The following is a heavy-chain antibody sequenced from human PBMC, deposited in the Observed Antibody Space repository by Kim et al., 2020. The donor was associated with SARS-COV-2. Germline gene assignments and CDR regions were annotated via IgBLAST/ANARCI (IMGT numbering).Heavy chain of an antibody. Sequence: SETLSLTCAVYGGSFSGYYWSWIRQPPGKGLEWIGEINHSGSTNYNPSLKSRVTISVDTSKNQFSLKLSSVTAADTAVYYCARGRYYYGSGSYRTNWFDPWGQGTLVTVSS. CDR1: GGSFSGYY. CDR3: ARGRYYYGSGSYRTNWFDP. J-gene: IGHJ5*02. V-gene: IGHV4-34*01. D-gene: IGHD3-10*01. CDR2: INHSGST.